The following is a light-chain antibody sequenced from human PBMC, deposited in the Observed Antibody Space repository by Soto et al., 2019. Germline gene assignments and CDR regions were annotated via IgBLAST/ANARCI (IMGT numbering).Light chain of an antibody. J-gene: IGKJ5*01. V-gene: IGKV3D-11*01. CDR3: QQSGSSPVT. CDR1: QDVGTY. Sequence: VLTQSPVTLSLSPGERATLSCRASQDVGTYVAWYQVRGGQAPRLLISGASKRDTGIPARINGGGSGADFILTINSLESGDFAAYFCQQSGSSPVTFGQGTRVEIK. CDR2: GAS.